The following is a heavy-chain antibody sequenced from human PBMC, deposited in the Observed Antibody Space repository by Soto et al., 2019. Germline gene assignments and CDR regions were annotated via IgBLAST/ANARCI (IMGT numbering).Heavy chain of an antibody. J-gene: IGHJ6*02. V-gene: IGHV1-69*13. CDR2: IIPIFGTA. D-gene: IGHD2-15*01. Sequence: ASVKVSCKASGGTFSSYAISWVRQAPGQGLEWMGGIIPIFGTANYAQKFQGRVTITADESTSTAYMEMSSLRSEDTAVYYCARDRLVGVAATPDRYYYVIDVWGQVTTVTVS. CDR1: GGTFSSYA. CDR3: ARDRLVGVAATPDRYYYVIDV.